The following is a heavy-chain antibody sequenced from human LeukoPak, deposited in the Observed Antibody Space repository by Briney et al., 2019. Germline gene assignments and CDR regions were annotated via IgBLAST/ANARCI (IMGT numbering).Heavy chain of an antibody. CDR3: ARRGIVEVDY. J-gene: IGHJ4*02. V-gene: IGHV4-34*01. CDR2: IYHGGST. Sequence: SETLSLTCAVYGGSFSGYYWSWIRQPPGKGLEWIGEIYHGGSTNYNPSLKSRVTISVDKSKNQFSLKLSSVTAADTAVYYCARRGIVEVDYWGQGTLVTVSS. CDR1: GGSFSGYY. D-gene: IGHD1-26*01.